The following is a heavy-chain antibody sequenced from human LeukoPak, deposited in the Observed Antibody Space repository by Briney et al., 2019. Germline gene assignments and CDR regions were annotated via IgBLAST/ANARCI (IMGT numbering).Heavy chain of an antibody. CDR2: ISTSGSSI. V-gene: IGHV3-48*03. J-gene: IGHJ4*02. Sequence: GGSPRLSCAASGFTFSSYEMNWVRQAPGKGLEWVSYISTSGSSIYYADSVKGRLTISRDNAKNSLYLQMNSLRAEDTAVYYCARDPPGYRVRHIDYWGQGTLVTVSS. D-gene: IGHD3-10*01. CDR3: ARDPPGYRVRHIDY. CDR1: GFTFSSYE.